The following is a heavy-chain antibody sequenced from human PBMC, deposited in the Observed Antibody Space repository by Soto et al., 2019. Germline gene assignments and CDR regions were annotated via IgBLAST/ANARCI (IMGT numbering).Heavy chain of an antibody. D-gene: IGHD2-15*01. V-gene: IGHV1-69*01. Sequence: QVQLVQSGAEVKKPGASVKVSCKASGYTFTGYYMHWVRQAPGQGLEWMGWIIPIFGTANYAQKFQGRVTITADESTSTAYMELSSLRSEDTAVYYCARIAAPTVYYYGMDVWGQGTTVTVSS. CDR3: ARIAAPTVYYYGMDV. CDR1: GYTFTGYY. CDR2: IIPIFGTA. J-gene: IGHJ6*02.